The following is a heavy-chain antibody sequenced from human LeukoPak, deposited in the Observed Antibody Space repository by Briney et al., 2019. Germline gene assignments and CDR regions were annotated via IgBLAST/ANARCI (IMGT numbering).Heavy chain of an antibody. CDR3: ILHSYGYAAFDY. V-gene: IGHV3-23*01. D-gene: IGHD5-18*01. Sequence: SGGSLRLSCAASGFTFSSYAMSWVRQAPGKGLEWVSAISGSGGSTYYADSVKGRFTISRDNSKNTLYLQMNSLRAEDTAVYYCILHSYGYAAFDYWGQGTLVTVSS. CDR1: GFTFSSYA. J-gene: IGHJ4*02. CDR2: ISGSGGST.